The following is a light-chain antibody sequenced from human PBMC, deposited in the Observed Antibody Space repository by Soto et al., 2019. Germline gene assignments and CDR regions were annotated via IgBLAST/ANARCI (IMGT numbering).Light chain of an antibody. CDR3: QQYASSGYT. Sequence: EIVLTQSPATLSLSPGERATLSCRASQSVSTYLAWYQQTPGRPPRLLIYDASKRAPGIPARFSGSGSGTDFILTISRLEPEDFAVYYCQQYASSGYTFGQGTKVDIK. J-gene: IGKJ2*01. CDR2: DAS. V-gene: IGKV3-11*01. CDR1: QSVSTY.